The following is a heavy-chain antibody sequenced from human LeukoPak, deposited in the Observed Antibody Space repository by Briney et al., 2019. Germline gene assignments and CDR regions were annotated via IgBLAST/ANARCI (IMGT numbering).Heavy chain of an antibody. CDR3: AKDLKREPD. CDR1: GFTFSSYP. CDR2: TSASGAST. Sequence: GGSLRLSRAASGFTFSSYPMSWVRQAPGKGLEWVSATSASGASTYYAGSVNGRFTISRDNSKNTLYLQMNSLRVEDTAVYYCAKDLKREPDWGQGPVAPVSS. J-gene: IGHJ1*01. V-gene: IGHV3-23*01. D-gene: IGHD1-14*01.